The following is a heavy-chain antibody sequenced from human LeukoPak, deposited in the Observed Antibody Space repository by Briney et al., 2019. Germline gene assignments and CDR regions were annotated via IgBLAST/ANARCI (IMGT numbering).Heavy chain of an antibody. D-gene: IGHD5-12*01. Sequence: GGTLRLSCAASGFTFSSDSMNWVRQAPGKGLEWVSSISSTSGFISYADSVKGRFTISRDNAKSSLYLQMNSLRAEDTALYYCARVHSGYGPDYIDHWGQGTPVTVSS. CDR3: ARVHSGYGPDYIDH. V-gene: IGHV3-21*06. CDR1: GFTFSSDS. J-gene: IGHJ4*02. CDR2: ISSTSGFI.